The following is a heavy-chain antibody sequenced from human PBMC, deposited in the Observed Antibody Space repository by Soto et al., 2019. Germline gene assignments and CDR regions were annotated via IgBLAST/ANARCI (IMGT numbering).Heavy chain of an antibody. CDR2: ISYSGTT. CDR3: ARSVFP. Sequence: SETLSLTCTVSGGSISSGNYYWSWIRQPPGKGLEWIGFISYSGTTHYSASLRSRVSISVDTSKNQFSLDLSSVTAADTAVYYCARSVFPWGQGTLVTVS. CDR1: GGSISSGNYY. J-gene: IGHJ5*02. V-gene: IGHV4-30-4*01.